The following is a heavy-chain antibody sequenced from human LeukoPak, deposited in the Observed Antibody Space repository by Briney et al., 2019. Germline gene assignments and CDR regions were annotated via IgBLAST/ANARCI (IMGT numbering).Heavy chain of an antibody. Sequence: GGSLRLSCAASGFPFRNFWMSWVRQAPGKGLEWVASIKQDGSENYYLDSVKGRFTISRDNAKNSLYLQMNSLRADDTAVYSCGRFARLLDPWGQGTLVTVSS. J-gene: IGHJ5*02. CDR1: GFPFRNFW. CDR2: IKQDGSEN. V-gene: IGHV3-7*03. CDR3: GRFARLLDP.